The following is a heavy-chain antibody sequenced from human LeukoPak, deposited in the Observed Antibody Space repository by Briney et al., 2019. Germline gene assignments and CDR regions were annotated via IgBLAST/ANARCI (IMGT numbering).Heavy chain of an antibody. V-gene: IGHV5-51*01. CDR2: INPADSDT. J-gene: IGHJ4*02. CDR1: GYSFTSYW. CDR3: ASGYCIGTSCHAAFDY. Sequence: GESLKISCKGSGYSFTSYWIGWVRQMPGKGLEWMAIINPADSDTRYSPSFQGQVTISADKSITTAYLQWTSLKASDTAIHYCASGYCIGTSCHAAFDYWGQGTLVTVSS. D-gene: IGHD2-2*03.